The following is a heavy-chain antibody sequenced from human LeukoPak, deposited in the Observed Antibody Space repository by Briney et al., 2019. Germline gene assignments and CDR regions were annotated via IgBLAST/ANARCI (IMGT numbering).Heavy chain of an antibody. J-gene: IGHJ5*01. CDR3: ANIDSSSWYVVS. V-gene: IGHV4-39*07. CDR2: IYYSGST. D-gene: IGHD6-13*01. CDR1: GGSISSSSYY. Sequence: KPSETLSLTCTVSGGSISSSSYYWGWIRQPPGKGLEGIGSIYYSGSTYYNPSLKSRVTISIDTSKNQFSLKLNSVTAADTAVYYCANIDSSSWYVVSWGQGTLVTVSS.